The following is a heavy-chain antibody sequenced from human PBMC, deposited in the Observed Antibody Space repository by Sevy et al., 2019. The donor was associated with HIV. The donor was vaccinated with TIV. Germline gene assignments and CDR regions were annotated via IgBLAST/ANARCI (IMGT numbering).Heavy chain of an antibody. Sequence: GGSLRLSCAASGFSFGDYAMHWVRQAPGKGLEWVSGISWNSVSLDYADSVKGRFTISRDNVKNSLFLQMNRLRSEDTALYYCAKDNRPATMSNSSYYYYYGMDVWGQGTTVTVSS. D-gene: IGHD6-6*01. J-gene: IGHJ6*02. CDR1: GFSFGDYA. CDR2: ISWNSVSL. V-gene: IGHV3-9*01. CDR3: AKDNRPATMSNSSYYYYYGMDV.